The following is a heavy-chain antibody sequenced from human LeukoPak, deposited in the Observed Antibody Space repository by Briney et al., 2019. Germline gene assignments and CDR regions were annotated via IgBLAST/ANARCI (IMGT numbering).Heavy chain of an antibody. V-gene: IGHV3-64D*06. J-gene: IGHJ4*02. CDR3: VGDRVDDTGYLR. CDR1: GFIFSTYT. CDR2: INGDGRST. D-gene: IGHD3-9*01. Sequence: PGGSLRLSCSASGFIFSTYTMYWVRQPPGKGLEILSVINGDGRSTNYADSVKGRFTISRDNSKNTLYLLMSSLRAEDTALYYCVGDRVDDTGYLRWGQGTRVTVSS.